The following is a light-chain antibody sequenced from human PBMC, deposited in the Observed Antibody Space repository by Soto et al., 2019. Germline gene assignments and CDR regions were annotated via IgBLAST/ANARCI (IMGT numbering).Light chain of an antibody. CDR1: SSDFGGYNY. V-gene: IGLV2-11*01. Sequence: QSALTQPRSVSGSPGQSVTISCTGTSSDFGGYNYVSWYQHHPGKAPKLMIYDVSERPSGVPDRFSGSKSGNTASLTISGLQAEDEADYYCCSYAGTFYVFGNGTQLTVL. CDR2: DVS. CDR3: CSYAGTFYV. J-gene: IGLJ1*01.